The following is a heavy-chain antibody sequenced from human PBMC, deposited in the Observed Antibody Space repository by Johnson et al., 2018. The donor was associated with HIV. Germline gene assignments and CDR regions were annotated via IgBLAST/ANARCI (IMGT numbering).Heavy chain of an antibody. D-gene: IGHD6-13*01. J-gene: IGHJ3*02. CDR1: GFTFSDHY. CDR3: AKDMFYIAAARSGACDI. Sequence: QVQLVESGGGLVKPGGSLRLSCAASGFTFSDHYMSWVRQAPGKGLEWVSYISSSGSTIYYADSVKGRFTISRDNSKNTLYLQMNSLRAEDTALYYCAKDMFYIAAARSGACDIWGQGTMVTVSS. V-gene: IGHV3-11*01. CDR2: ISSSGSTI.